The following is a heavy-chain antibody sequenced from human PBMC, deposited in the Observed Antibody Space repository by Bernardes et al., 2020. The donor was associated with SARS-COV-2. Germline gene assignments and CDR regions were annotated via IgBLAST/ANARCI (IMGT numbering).Heavy chain of an antibody. CDR3: ARETYYYDSSGYYNDAFDI. V-gene: IGHV3-48*01. J-gene: IGHJ3*02. CDR2: ISSSSSTI. Sequence: GGSLRLSCTASRFTFSSYSMNWVHQAPGKGLEWVSYISSSSSTIYYAASVQGRFTISRDNAKNSLYLQMNILRAEDTAVYYCARETYYYDSSGYYNDAFDIWGQGTMVTVSS. D-gene: IGHD3-22*01. CDR1: RFTFSSYS.